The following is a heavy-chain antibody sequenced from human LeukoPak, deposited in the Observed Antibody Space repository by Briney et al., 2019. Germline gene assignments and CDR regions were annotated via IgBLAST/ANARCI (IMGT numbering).Heavy chain of an antibody. V-gene: IGHV4-39*01. CDR3: ARRSHCSRTSCPRGHYYNYYMEV. D-gene: IGHD2-2*01. Sequence: PSETLSLTCTVSGGSISSSSYYWGWIRQPPGKGLGWIGSIYYSGSTYYNPSLKSRVTISVDTSKNQFSLKLSSVTAADTAGYYGARRSHCSRTSCPRGHYYNYYMEVWGKGTTLTVSS. CDR2: IYYSGST. CDR1: GGSISSSSYY. J-gene: IGHJ6*03.